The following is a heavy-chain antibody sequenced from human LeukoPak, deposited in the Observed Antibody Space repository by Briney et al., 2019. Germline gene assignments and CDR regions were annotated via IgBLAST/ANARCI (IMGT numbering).Heavy chain of an antibody. CDR1: GFTFSSYG. CDR2: ISYDGSDK. D-gene: IGHD3-16*01. CDR3: AKLIRGGRYYFDY. Sequence: GGSLRLSCAASGFTFSSYGMHWVRQAPGKGLEWVAVISYDGSDKYYADSVKGRFTISRDNSKNTLYLQMNSLRAEDTAVYYCAKLIRGGRYYFDYWGQGTLVTVSS. V-gene: IGHV3-30*18. J-gene: IGHJ4*02.